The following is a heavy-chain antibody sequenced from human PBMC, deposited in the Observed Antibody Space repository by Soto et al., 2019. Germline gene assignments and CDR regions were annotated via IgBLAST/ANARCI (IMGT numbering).Heavy chain of an antibody. Sequence: SETLSLTCTVSGGSISSYYWSGIRQPPGKGLEWIGYIDYSGSTNYNPSLKSRVTISVDTSKNQFSLKLSSVTAADTAVYYCARDSWDSSGYYYHYYGMDVWGQGTTVTV. CDR2: IDYSGST. CDR3: ARDSWDSSGYYYHYYGMDV. V-gene: IGHV4-59*01. CDR1: GGSISSYY. D-gene: IGHD3-22*01. J-gene: IGHJ6*02.